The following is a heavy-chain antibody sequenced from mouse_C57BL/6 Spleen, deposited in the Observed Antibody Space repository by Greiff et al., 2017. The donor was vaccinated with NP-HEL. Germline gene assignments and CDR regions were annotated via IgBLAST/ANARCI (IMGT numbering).Heavy chain of an antibody. V-gene: IGHV5-6*01. Sequence: VQLVESGGDLVKPGGSLKLSCAASGFTFSSYGMSWVRQTPDKRLEWVATISSGGSYTYYPDSVKGRFTISRDNAKNTLYLQMSSLKSEDTAMYYCARRGYDSSYTYDLDYWGQGTTLTVAS. CDR2: ISSGGSYT. CDR1: GFTFSSYG. CDR3: ARRGYDSSYTYDLDY. J-gene: IGHJ2*01. D-gene: IGHD1-1*01.